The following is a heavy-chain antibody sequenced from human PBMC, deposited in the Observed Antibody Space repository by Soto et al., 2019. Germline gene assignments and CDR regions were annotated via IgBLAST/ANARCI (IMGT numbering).Heavy chain of an antibody. Sequence: PGGSLRLSCAASGFTFSSYWMHWVRQAPGKGLVWVSRINSDGSSTSYADSVKGRFTISRDNAKNTLYLQMNSLRAEDTAVYYCASDVRAAAGTYYYYYYYMDVWGKGTTVTVSS. CDR3: ASDVRAAAGTYYYYYYYMDV. CDR2: INSDGSST. D-gene: IGHD6-13*01. V-gene: IGHV3-74*01. J-gene: IGHJ6*03. CDR1: GFTFSSYW.